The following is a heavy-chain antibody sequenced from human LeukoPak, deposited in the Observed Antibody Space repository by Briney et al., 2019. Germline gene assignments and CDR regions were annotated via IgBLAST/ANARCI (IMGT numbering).Heavy chain of an antibody. Sequence: SETLSLTCTVSVGSISSYYWSWIRQPPGKGLEWIGYIYYSGSTNYNPSLKSRVTISVDTSKNQFSLKLSSVTAADTAVYYCARRGAKELNYYYYYGMDVWGQGTTVTVSS. CDR1: VGSISSYY. CDR3: ARRGAKELNYYYYYGMDV. J-gene: IGHJ6*02. V-gene: IGHV4-59*08. CDR2: IYYSGST. D-gene: IGHD1-26*01.